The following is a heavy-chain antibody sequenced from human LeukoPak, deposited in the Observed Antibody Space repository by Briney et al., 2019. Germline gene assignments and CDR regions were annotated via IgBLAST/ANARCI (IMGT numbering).Heavy chain of an antibody. J-gene: IGHJ5*02. Sequence: ASVKVSCAASGYTFSSYGISWVRQAPGQGLEWMGWISAYNGNKKYAQKLQGRVTMTTDTSTSTAYMELRSLRSVDMALYYCARDFGIAVAGAGNWFDPWGQGTLVTVSS. CDR2: ISAYNGNK. D-gene: IGHD6-13*01. CDR3: ARDFGIAVAGAGNWFDP. CDR1: GYTFSSYG. V-gene: IGHV1-18*03.